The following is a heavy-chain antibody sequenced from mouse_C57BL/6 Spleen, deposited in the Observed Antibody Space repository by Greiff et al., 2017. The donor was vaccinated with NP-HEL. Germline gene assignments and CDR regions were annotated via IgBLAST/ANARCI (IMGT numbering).Heavy chain of an antibody. J-gene: IGHJ1*03. CDR3: ARSGYYGSSSGRFDV. V-gene: IGHV1-18*01. CDR2: INPNNGGT. D-gene: IGHD1-1*01. CDR1: GYTFTDYN. Sequence: VQLQQSGPELVKPGASVKIPCKASGYTFTDYNMDWVKQSHGKSLEWIGDINPNNGGTIYNQKFKGKATLTVAKTSSTAYMELRSLTSEDTAVYYCARSGYYGSSSGRFDVWGTGTTVTVSS.